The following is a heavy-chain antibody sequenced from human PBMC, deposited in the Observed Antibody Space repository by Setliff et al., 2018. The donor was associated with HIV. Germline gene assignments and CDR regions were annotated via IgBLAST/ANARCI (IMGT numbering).Heavy chain of an antibody. J-gene: IGHJ3*02. V-gene: IGHV1-46*01. D-gene: IGHD3-16*01. CDR3: TRAFPPMIPAAFDI. CDR1: GFSFSRHY. Sequence: SVKVSCKASGFSFSRHYMHWVRQAPGEGLEWVAMINPSDGIPSYAQKFQDRVVVTRDTSRSIVYMELSSLLSEDTAVYFCTRAFPPMIPAAFDIWGLGTLVTVS. CDR2: INPSDGIP.